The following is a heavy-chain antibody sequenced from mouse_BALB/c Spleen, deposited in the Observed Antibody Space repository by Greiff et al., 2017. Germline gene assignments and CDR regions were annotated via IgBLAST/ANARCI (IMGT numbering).Heavy chain of an antibody. V-gene: IGHV5-15*02. CDR1: GFTFSDYG. D-gene: IGHD1-1*01. CDR2: ISNLAYSI. J-gene: IGHJ2*01. CDR3: TREGYYGSRYYFDY. Sequence: EVMLVESGGGLVQPGGSRKLSCAASGFTFSDYGMAWVRQAPGKGPEWVAFISNLAYSIYYADTVTGRFTISRENAKNTLYLEMSSLRSEDTAMYYCTREGYYGSRYYFDYWGQGTTLTVSS.